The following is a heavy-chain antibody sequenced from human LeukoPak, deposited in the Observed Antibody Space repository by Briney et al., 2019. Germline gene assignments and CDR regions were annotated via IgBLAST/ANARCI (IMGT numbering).Heavy chain of an antibody. D-gene: IGHD3-3*01. Sequence: ASVKVSCKASGYIFTDYYMHWVRQAPGQGLEWMGWINPNSGGTNYAQNFQGRVTMTRDTSIRKAYMQLSRLTSDDTAVYYCARDEITIFGVVPYIIDYWGQGTLVTVSS. V-gene: IGHV1-2*02. J-gene: IGHJ4*02. CDR2: INPNSGGT. CDR1: GYIFTDYY. CDR3: ARDEITIFGVVPYIIDY.